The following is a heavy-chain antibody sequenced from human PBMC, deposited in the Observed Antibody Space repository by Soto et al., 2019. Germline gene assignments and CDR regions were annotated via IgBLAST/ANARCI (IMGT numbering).Heavy chain of an antibody. CDR2: ISSSSSYT. CDR3: ARSRAPRDAFDT. J-gene: IGHJ3*02. V-gene: IGHV3-21*05. CDR1: GFNFSSYA. Sequence: GGSLRLSCAASGFNFSSYAMSWVRQAPGKGLEWVSYISSSSSYTNYADSVKGRFTISRDNAKNSLYLQMNSLRAEDTAVYYCARSRAPRDAFDTWGQGTMVTVSS.